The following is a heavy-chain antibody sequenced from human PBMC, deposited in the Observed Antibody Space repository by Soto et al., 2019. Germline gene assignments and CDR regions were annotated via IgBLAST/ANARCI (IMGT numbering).Heavy chain of an antibody. CDR3: ARDRQWLVGTVLRAFDI. Sequence: SETLSLTCAVYGGSFSGYYWSWIRQPPGKGLEWIGEINHSGSTNYNPSLKSRVTISVDTSKNQFSLKLSSVTAADTAVYYCARDRQWLVGTVLRAFDIWGQGTMVTVSS. CDR2: INHSGST. J-gene: IGHJ3*02. D-gene: IGHD6-19*01. V-gene: IGHV4-34*01. CDR1: GGSFSGYY.